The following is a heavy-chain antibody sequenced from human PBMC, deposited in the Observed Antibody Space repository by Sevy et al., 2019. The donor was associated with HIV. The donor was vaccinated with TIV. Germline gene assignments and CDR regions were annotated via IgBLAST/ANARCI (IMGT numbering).Heavy chain of an antibody. CDR2: ISSDATSI. J-gene: IGHJ4*02. V-gene: IGHV3-48*03. CDR3: ARDLPPSATIVPHFDY. Sequence: GSLRLSCAASGFAFSSYDIHWVRQAPGKGLDWISFISSDATSINYADSVKGRFTISRDNAKTSLYLQMNSLRAEDTAVYYCARDLPPSATIVPHFDYWGQGALVTVSS. CDR1: GFAFSSYD. D-gene: IGHD1-26*01.